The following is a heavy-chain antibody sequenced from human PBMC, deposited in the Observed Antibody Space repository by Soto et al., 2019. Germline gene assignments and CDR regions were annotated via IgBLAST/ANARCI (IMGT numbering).Heavy chain of an antibody. J-gene: IGHJ6*02. CDR1: GYTFTSYG. CDR2: ISAYNGNT. Sequence: QVQLVQSGAEVKKPGASVKVSCKASGYTFTSYGISWVRQAPGQGLEWMGRISAYNGNTKYAQKLQGRVTLTTDTPTSTAYMELMRLRSDDTAVYYCARRAPPMDVWGQGTTVTVSS. V-gene: IGHV1-18*01. CDR3: ARRAPPMDV.